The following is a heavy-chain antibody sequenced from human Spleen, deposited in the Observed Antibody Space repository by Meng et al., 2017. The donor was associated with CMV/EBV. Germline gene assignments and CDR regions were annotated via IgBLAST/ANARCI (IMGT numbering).Heavy chain of an antibody. D-gene: IGHD2-2*01. CDR2: MNPNSGNT. CDR1: YPFTIYD. Sequence: YPFTIYDINWVRQATGQGLEWMGWMNPNSGNTGYAQKFQGRVTMTRNTSISTAYMELSSLRSEDTAVYYCARANYCSSTSCSNWFDPWGQGTLVTVSS. J-gene: IGHJ5*02. CDR3: ARANYCSSTSCSNWFDP. V-gene: IGHV1-8*01.